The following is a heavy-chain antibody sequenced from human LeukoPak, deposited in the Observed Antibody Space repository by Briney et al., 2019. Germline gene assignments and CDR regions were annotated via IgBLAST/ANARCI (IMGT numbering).Heavy chain of an antibody. D-gene: IGHD5-18*01. Sequence: GGSLRLSCAASGFTFSSYGMHWVRQAPGKGLEWVAFIRYDGSDKYYADSVKGRFTISRDNSKNTLYLQMNSLRSEDTAVYYCARDKYTAMGHFDYWGQGTLVTVSS. CDR2: IRYDGSDK. J-gene: IGHJ4*02. CDR3: ARDKYTAMGHFDY. CDR1: GFTFSSYG. V-gene: IGHV3-30*02.